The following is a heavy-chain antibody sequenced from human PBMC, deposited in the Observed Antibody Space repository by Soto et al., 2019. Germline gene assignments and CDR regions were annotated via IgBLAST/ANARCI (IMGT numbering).Heavy chain of an antibody. D-gene: IGHD4-4*01. CDR1: GGSISSGGYY. CDR3: ARGRRLGYSIKYYYGMDV. Sequence: QVQLQESGPGLVKPSQTLSLTCTVSGGSISSGGYYWSWIRQHPGKGLEWIGYIYDSGSTYYNPSLKSRVTISLDTSKNQFSLKLSAVAAADTAVYYCARGRRLGYSIKYYYGMDVWGQGTTVTVSS. CDR2: IYDSGST. J-gene: IGHJ6*02. V-gene: IGHV4-31*03.